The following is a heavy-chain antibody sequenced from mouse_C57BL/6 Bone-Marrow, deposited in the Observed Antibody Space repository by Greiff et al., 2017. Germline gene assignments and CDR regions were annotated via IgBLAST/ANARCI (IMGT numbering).Heavy chain of an antibody. J-gene: IGHJ2*01. CDR3: AKLGRGVY. Sequence: EVHLVESGGGLVKPGGSLKLSCAASGFTFSDYGMHWVRQAPEKGLEWVAYISSGSSTIYYADTVKGRFTISRENAKNTLFLQMTSLRSEDTAMYYCAKLGRGVYWGQGTTLTVSS. D-gene: IGHD4-1*01. V-gene: IGHV5-17*01. CDR1: GFTFSDYG. CDR2: ISSGSSTI.